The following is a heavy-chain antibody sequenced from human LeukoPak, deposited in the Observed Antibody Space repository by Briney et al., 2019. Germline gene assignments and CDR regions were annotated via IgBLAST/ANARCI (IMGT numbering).Heavy chain of an antibody. CDR1: GFTFSDYY. Sequence: GGSLRLSCAASGFTFSDYYMSWIRQAPGKGLEWVSYISSSGSTIYYADSVKGRFTISRDNAKSTVYLQMNSLRVEDTAIYYCARDLLRGLDSWGQGILVTVSS. CDR2: ISSSGSTI. D-gene: IGHD3-10*01. J-gene: IGHJ4*02. CDR3: ARDLLRGLDS. V-gene: IGHV3-11*04.